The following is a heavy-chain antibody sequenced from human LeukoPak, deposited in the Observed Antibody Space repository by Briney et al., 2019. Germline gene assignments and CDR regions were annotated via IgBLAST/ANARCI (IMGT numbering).Heavy chain of an antibody. D-gene: IGHD6-13*01. J-gene: IGHJ4*02. CDR1: GGSISSSSYY. CDR2: MYYSGST. Sequence: PSETLSLTCTVSGGSISSSSYYWGWIRQPPGKGLEWIGSMYYSGSTYYNPSLKSRVTISVDTSKNHFSLKLSSVTAADTAVYYCARNILGSSSVVGLAYWGQGTLVTVSS. CDR3: ARNILGSSSVVGLAY. V-gene: IGHV4-39*07.